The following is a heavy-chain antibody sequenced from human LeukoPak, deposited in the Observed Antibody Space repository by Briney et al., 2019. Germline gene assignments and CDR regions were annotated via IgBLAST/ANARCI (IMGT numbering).Heavy chain of an antibody. CDR3: ARTYGGSYYVAFDY. D-gene: IGHD1-26*01. CDR2: IYHSGST. J-gene: IGHJ4*02. Sequence: SGTLSLTCAVSGDSISSSNWWSWVRQPPGKGLEWIGEIYHSGSTSYNPSLKSRVTISVDKSNNQFSLKLTSVTAADTAVYYCARTYGGSYYVAFDYWGQGTLVTVSS. CDR1: GDSISSSNW. V-gene: IGHV4-4*02.